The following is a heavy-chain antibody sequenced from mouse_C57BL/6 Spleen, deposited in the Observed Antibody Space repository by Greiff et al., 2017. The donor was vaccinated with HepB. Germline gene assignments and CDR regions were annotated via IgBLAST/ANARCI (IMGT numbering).Heavy chain of an antibody. CDR3: AREGITTVVAPPFAY. CDR1: GFTFSDYG. Sequence: EVKLMESGGGLVKPGGSLKLSCAASGFTFSDYGMHWVRQAPEKGLEWVAYISSGSSTIYYADTVKGRFTISRDNAKNTLFLQMTSLRSEDTAMYYCAREGITTVVAPPFAYWGQGTLVTVSA. CDR2: ISSGSSTI. V-gene: IGHV5-17*01. D-gene: IGHD1-1*01. J-gene: IGHJ3*01.